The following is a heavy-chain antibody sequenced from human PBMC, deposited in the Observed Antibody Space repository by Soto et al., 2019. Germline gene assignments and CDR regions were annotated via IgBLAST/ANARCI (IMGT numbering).Heavy chain of an antibody. CDR3: ARDQVVPAAMFDY. CDR1: GYTFTGYY. V-gene: IGHV1-2*04. D-gene: IGHD2-2*01. J-gene: IGHJ4*02. Sequence: GASVKVSCKASGYTFTGYYMHWVRQAPGQGLEWMGWINPNSGGTNYAQKFQGWVTMTRDTSISTAYMELSRLRSDDTAVYYCARDQVVPAAMFDYWGQGTLVTVSP. CDR2: INPNSGGT.